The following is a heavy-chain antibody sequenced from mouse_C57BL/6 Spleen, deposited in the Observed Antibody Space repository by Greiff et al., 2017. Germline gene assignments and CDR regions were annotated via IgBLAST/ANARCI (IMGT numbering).Heavy chain of an antibody. CDR1: GYAFSSSW. CDR2: IYPGDGAT. CDR3: AQLGGDDLDY. J-gene: IGHJ2*01. Sequence: QVQLKESGPELVKPGASVKISCKASGYAFSSSWMNWVKERPGKGLEWIGRIYPGDGATNYNGKFKGKATLTADKSSSTAYMQLSSLTSEDSAVYFCAQLGGDDLDYWGQGTTLTVSS. D-gene: IGHD4-1*02. V-gene: IGHV1-82*01.